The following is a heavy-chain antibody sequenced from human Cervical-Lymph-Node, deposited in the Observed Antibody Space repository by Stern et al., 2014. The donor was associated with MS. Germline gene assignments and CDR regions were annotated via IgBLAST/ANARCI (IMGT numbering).Heavy chain of an antibody. V-gene: IGHV3-7*01. CDR3: ARGGVLPYYYGMDV. D-gene: IGHD2-15*01. J-gene: IGHJ6*02. Sequence: EVQLAESGGGLVQPGGSLRLSCAASGFTFSSFWMNWVRQAPGKGLEWVANIKQDGSEQYYVDSVKGRLTISRDNAQNSLYLQMNSLRAEDTAVYYCARGGVLPYYYGMDVWGQGTTVTVSS. CDR1: GFTFSSFW. CDR2: IKQDGSEQ.